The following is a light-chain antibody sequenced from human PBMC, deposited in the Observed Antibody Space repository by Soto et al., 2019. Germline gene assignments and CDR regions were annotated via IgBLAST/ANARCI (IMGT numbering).Light chain of an antibody. CDR2: YDS. V-gene: IGLV3-21*04. Sequence: SYELTHPPSVSVAPGETTSIPCGANNIGSKSVHWYQQKPGQAPVLIIYYDSDRPSGIPERFSASNSGNTATLTISRVEAGDEADYLCQVWDSREVFGGGTKMNVL. CDR3: QVWDSREV. J-gene: IGLJ2*01. CDR1: NIGSKS.